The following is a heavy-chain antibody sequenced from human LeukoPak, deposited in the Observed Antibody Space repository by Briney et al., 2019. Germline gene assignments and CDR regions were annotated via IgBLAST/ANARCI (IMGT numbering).Heavy chain of an antibody. D-gene: IGHD6-13*01. CDR3: ARDGFVGAADY. CDR1: EFIFSGYW. V-gene: IGHV3-7*01. J-gene: IGHJ4*02. CDR2: IKQDGSEK. Sequence: PGGSLRLSCAASEFIFSGYWMNWVRQAPGKGLEGVANIKQDGSEKRYVASVRGRFTISRDNAKNSLYLQMNSLRVEDTAVYYCARDGFVGAADYWGQGTLVTVSS.